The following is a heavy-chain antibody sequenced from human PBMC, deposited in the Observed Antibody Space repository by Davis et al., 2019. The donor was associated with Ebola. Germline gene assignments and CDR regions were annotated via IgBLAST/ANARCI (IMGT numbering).Heavy chain of an antibody. D-gene: IGHD1-14*01. CDR1: GFTFSGSA. V-gene: IGHV3-73*01. CDR2: IRSKANSYAT. CDR3: TTPHGTGNHVDV. Sequence: PGGSLRLSCAASGFTFSGSAMHWVRQASGKGLEWVGRIRSKANSYATAYAASVKGRFTISRDDSKNTAYLQMNSLKTEDTAVYYCTTPHGTGNHVDVWGQGTTVTVSS. J-gene: IGHJ6*02.